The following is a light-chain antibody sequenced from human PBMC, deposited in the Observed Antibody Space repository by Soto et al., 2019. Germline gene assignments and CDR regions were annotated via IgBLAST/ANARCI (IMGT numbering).Light chain of an antibody. V-gene: IGKV1-39*01. CDR2: AAS. CDR1: QSISSY. CDR3: QQRSNWPFSA. Sequence: DIQMTQSPSSLSASVGDRVTITCRASQSISSYLNWYQQKPGKAPKLLIYAASSLQSGVPSRFSGGGSVTHFTFTISSLEPEDFAVYYCQQRSNWPFSAFGGGTKVDIK. J-gene: IGKJ4*01.